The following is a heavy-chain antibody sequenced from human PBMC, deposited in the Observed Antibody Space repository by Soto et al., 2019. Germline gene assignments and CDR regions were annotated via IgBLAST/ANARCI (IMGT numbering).Heavy chain of an antibody. J-gene: IGHJ5*02. CDR2: IYYSGST. CDR3: ARDLSWNDGVVDP. V-gene: IGHV4-31*03. D-gene: IGHD1-1*01. CDR1: GGSISSGGYY. Sequence: QVQLQESGPGLVKPSQTLSLTYTVSGGSISSGGYYWSWIRQHPGKGLEWIGYIYYSGSTYYNPSLKSRVXXSXDXXKNQFSLKLSSVTAADTAVYYCARDLSWNDGVVDPWGQGTLVTVSS.